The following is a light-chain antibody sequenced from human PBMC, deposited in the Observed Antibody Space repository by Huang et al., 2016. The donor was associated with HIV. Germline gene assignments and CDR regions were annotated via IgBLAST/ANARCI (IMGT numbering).Light chain of an antibody. Sequence: DIQMTQSPSSLSASVGDRVTITCRASQTITTYLKWYQHKAGQAPKLLIFAASSLQSGVPSRFSGSGSGTDFTLTISGLQAEDFATYYCQQSYSTPITFGPGTKVDI. J-gene: IGKJ3*01. CDR3: QQSYSTPIT. CDR2: AAS. CDR1: QTITTY. V-gene: IGKV1-39*01.